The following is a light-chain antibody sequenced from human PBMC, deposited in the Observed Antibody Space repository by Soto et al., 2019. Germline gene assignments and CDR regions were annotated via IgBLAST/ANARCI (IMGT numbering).Light chain of an antibody. J-gene: IGLJ2*01. CDR3: TSYTASDTLI. Sequence: QSALTQPASVSGSPGQSITISCTGTSSDVGGYGYVSWYQHHPGKAPKLIIYEVNNRPSGVSHRFSGSKSGSTASLTISGLQAEDEADYYCTSYTASDTLIFGGGTNLTVL. CDR1: SSDVGGYGY. V-gene: IGLV2-14*01. CDR2: EVN.